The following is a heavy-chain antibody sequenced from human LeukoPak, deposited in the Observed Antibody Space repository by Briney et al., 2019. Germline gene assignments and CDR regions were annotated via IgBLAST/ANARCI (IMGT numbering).Heavy chain of an antibody. CDR1: DGSISSSSFY. D-gene: IGHD3-10*01. J-gene: IGHJ4*02. CDR3: VGEEYGTGSYYKSSD. V-gene: IGHV4-39*01. CDR2: MYYIGTT. Sequence: SETLSLTCTVSDGSISSSSFYWGWIRQPPGKGLEWLGSMYYIGTTYYNPSLESRVTISVDTSKNLCSLKLRSVTAADTAVYYCVGEEYGTGSYYKSSDWGQGTLVTVSS.